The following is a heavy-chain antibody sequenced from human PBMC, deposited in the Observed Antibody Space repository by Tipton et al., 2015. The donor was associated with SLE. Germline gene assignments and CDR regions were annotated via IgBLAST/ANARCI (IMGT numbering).Heavy chain of an antibody. V-gene: IGHV4-39*07. CDR2: IYYTGNT. Sequence: TLSLTCNVSGASVSSSSYYWGWIRQTPGKGLEWIGNIYYTGNTYYNPSLKSRVTISVDTSKNLFSLKLSSVTAADTAVYYCARGPGSSSGYYHYYMDVWGKGTTVTVSS. CDR1: GASVSSSSYY. D-gene: IGHD6-6*01. J-gene: IGHJ6*03. CDR3: ARGPGSSSGYYHYYMDV.